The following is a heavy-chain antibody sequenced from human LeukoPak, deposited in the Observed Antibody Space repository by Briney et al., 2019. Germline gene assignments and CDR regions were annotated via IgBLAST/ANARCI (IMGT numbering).Heavy chain of an antibody. J-gene: IGHJ3*02. CDR3: AKFDSGSYLIRVDAFDI. CDR1: GFTFDDYA. D-gene: IGHD1-26*01. Sequence: GRSLRLSCAASGFTFDDYAMHWVRQAPWKGLEWVSGISWNSGSIGYADSVKGRFTISRDNSKNTLYLQMNSLRAEDTAVYYCAKFDSGSYLIRVDAFDIWGQGTMVAVSS. CDR2: ISWNSGSI. V-gene: IGHV3-9*01.